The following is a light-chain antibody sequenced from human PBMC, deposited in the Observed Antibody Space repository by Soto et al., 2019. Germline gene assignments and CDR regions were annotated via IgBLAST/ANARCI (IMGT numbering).Light chain of an antibody. CDR2: GAS. CDR3: QHYHDWPLT. V-gene: IGKV3-15*01. Sequence: EIVMTQSPATLSVPPGESATLSCRASQSVNSDLAWYQQIPGQAPRLLIYGASTRATGIPARFSGGGSGTEFTVSISSVQAEDFAVYYCQHYHDWPLTFGQGTKVEIK. CDR1: QSVNSD. J-gene: IGKJ1*01.